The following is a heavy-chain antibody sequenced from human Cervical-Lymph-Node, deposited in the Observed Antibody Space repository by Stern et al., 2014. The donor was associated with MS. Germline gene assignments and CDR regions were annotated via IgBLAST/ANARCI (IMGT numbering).Heavy chain of an antibody. Sequence: QMQLVQSRAEVTKPGSSVKVSCKASRGTFSKFPSSWVRQAPGQGLEWMVGIFPVFGTPTYAQEFRGRVTITADVSTSTVYMELSSLRSDDTAVYYCALSSETSDRWYSLGYDLWGQGTLVTVSS. CDR2: IFPVFGTP. D-gene: IGHD6-13*01. CDR3: ALSSETSDRWYSLGYDL. V-gene: IGHV1-69*01. J-gene: IGHJ5*02. CDR1: RGTFSKFP.